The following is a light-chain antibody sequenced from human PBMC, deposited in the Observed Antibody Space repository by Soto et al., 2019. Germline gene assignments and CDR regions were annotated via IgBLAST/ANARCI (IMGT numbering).Light chain of an antibody. V-gene: IGKV2-28*01. CDR1: QSLLHSNGYNY. CDR2: LGS. Sequence: DIVMTQSPLSLPVTPGEPASISCRSSQSLLHSNGYNYLDWYLQKPGQSPQLLIYLGSNRASGDPDRVSGSGSAADFTLNIIRVEAGDVGVYYGMQSLQTPYTVGQGTNLEIK. CDR3: MQSLQTPYT. J-gene: IGKJ2*01.